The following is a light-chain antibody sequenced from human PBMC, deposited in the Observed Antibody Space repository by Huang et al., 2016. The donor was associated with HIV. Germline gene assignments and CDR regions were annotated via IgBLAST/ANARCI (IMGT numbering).Light chain of an antibody. J-gene: IGKJ4*01. CDR2: GTS. CDR1: QSVSGTY. CDR3: QQYGTSPPSLT. Sequence: EIVLTQSPGTLSLSPGGRATLSCRASQSVSGTYLAWYQQKPGQAPRLLIYGTSIRATGIPYRFSGSGSATDFTLTISRLEPEDFAVYYCQQYGTSPPSLTFGGGTKVEIK. V-gene: IGKV3-20*01.